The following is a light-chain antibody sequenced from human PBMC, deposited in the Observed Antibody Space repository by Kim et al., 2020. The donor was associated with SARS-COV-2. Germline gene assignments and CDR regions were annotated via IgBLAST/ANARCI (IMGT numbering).Light chain of an antibody. CDR2: DVS. CDR1: SSDVGGYYY. V-gene: IGLV2-14*03. Sequence: SVTISCTGTSSDVGGYYYVSWYQQHPGRAPKLIIYDVSNRPSGVSNRFSGSKSGNTASLTISGLQTEDEADYFCSSYTSTSALAVFGGGTKLTVL. CDR3: SSYTSTSALAV. J-gene: IGLJ2*01.